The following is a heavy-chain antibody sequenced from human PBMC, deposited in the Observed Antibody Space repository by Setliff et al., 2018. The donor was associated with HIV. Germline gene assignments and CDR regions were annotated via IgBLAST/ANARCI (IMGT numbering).Heavy chain of an antibody. J-gene: IGHJ6*03. CDR1: GYTFTSYD. Sequence: ASVKVSCKASGYTFTSYDISWVRQATGQGLEWMGWMNPDSGRTGYAQKFQGRVTMTWSTSTSTAYTEVRSLRSEDTAVYYCARGGRRSYYYYFHMDVWGKGTTVTVSS. V-gene: IGHV1-8*01. CDR3: ARGGRRSYYYYFHMDV. CDR2: MNPDSGRT.